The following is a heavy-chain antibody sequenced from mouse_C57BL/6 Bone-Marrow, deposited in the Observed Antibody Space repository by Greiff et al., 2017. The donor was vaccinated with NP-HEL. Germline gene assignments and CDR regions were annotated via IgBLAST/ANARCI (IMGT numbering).Heavy chain of an antibody. Sequence: QVQLQQPGAELVKPGASVKLSCKASGYTFTSYWMQWVKQRPGQGLEWIGEIDPSDSYTNYNQKFKGKATLTVDTSSSTAYMQLSSLTSEDSAVYYCARYSNHPYYFDYWGPGTTLTVSS. D-gene: IGHD2-5*01. J-gene: IGHJ2*01. V-gene: IGHV1-50*01. CDR3: ARYSNHPYYFDY. CDR1: GYTFTSYW. CDR2: IDPSDSYT.